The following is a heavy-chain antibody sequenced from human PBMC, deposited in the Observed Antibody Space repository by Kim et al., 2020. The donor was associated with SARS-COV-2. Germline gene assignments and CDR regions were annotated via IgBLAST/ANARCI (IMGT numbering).Heavy chain of an antibody. CDR1: GGSFSGYY. D-gene: IGHD2-2*01. CDR2: INHSGST. Sequence: SQTLSLTCAVYGGSFSGYYWSWIRQPPGKGLEWIGEINHSGSTNYNPSLKSRVTISVDTSKNQFSLKLSSVTAADTAVYYCARGVVVPAAMLLTVRHYYYGMDVWGQGTTVTVSS. V-gene: IGHV4-34*01. J-gene: IGHJ6*02. CDR3: ARGVVVPAAMLLTVRHYYYGMDV.